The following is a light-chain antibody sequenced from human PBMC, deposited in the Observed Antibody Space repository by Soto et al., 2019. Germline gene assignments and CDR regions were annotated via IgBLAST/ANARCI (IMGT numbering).Light chain of an antibody. V-gene: IGKV3-11*01. CDR1: RSVRNY. Sequence: EIVMTQSPATLSVSPGQRSTLSCRASRSVRNYLAWYQQKPGQAPRLLIYDASSRPTDIPARLSGSGYGTDLTITISSIENEDFELYYCQQRSNWTITFGQGTRLEIK. CDR2: DAS. CDR3: QQRSNWTIT. J-gene: IGKJ5*01.